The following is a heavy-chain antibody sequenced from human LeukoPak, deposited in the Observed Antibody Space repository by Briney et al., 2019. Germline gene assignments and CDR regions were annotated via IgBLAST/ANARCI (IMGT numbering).Heavy chain of an antibody. CDR3: ASLGYCSGGSCYSGWFDP. CDR1: GFTFSSYS. V-gene: IGHV3-21*01. CDR2: ISSSSSYI. D-gene: IGHD2-15*01. J-gene: IGHJ5*02. Sequence: GGSLRLSCAASGFTFSSYSMNWVRQAPGKGLEWVSSISSSSSYIYYADSVKGRFTISRDNAKNSLYLQMNSLRAEETAVYYCASLGYCSGGSCYSGWFDPWGQGTLVTVSS.